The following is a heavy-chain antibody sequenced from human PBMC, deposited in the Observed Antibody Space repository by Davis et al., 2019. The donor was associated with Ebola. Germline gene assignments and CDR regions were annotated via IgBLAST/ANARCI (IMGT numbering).Heavy chain of an antibody. D-gene: IGHD5-12*01. J-gene: IGHJ4*01. CDR1: EFTFSSYG. CDR3: VRDSGYYSHDY. Sequence: PGGSLRLSCAASEFTFSSYGMTWVRQTPGKGLVWVARIDPDGTGTNYADSVKGRFTISRDNAKNTLSLQMNSLRVEDTAVYYCVRDSGYYSHDYWGHGTLVTVSS. CDR2: IDPDGTGT. V-gene: IGHV3-74*01.